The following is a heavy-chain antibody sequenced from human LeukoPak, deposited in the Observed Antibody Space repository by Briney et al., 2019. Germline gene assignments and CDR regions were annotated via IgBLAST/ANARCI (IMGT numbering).Heavy chain of an antibody. Sequence: PGGSLRLSCAASGFTVSSNYMSWVRQAPGKGLEWVSVIYSGGSTYYADSVKGRFTISRDNSKNTLYLQMNSLRAEDTAVYYCARELYSSGWYVDCWGQGTLVTVSS. CDR2: IYSGGST. D-gene: IGHD6-19*01. CDR1: GFTVSSNY. CDR3: ARELYSSGWYVDC. J-gene: IGHJ4*02. V-gene: IGHV3-66*01.